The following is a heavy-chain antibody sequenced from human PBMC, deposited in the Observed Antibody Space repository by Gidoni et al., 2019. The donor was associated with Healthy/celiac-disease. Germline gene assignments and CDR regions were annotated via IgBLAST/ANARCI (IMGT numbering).Heavy chain of an antibody. CDR1: GFTFRSYG. CDR3: ARDKRQLWLDDAFDI. D-gene: IGHD5-18*01. CDR2: IWYDGSNK. V-gene: IGHV3-33*08. J-gene: IGHJ3*02. Sequence: QVQLVESGGGVVQPGRSRRPSCAAPGFTFRSYGVHWVRQAPCKGLEGVAVIWYDGSNKYYADSVKGRFTISRDNSKNTLYLQMNSLRAEDTAVYYCARDKRQLWLDDAFDIWGQGTMVTVSS.